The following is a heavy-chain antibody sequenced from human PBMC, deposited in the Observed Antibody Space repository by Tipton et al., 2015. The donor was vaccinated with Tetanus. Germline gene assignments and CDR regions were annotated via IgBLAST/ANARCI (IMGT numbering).Heavy chain of an antibody. J-gene: IGHJ4*02. Sequence: SLRLSCAASGFIFSSYGIHWVRQAPGKGLEWVAVSWYDGTDKYYADSVKGRFTISRDNSKNPLYLQMNSLGAGDTAVYYCAREADCSGGSCFSGDFDNWGQGTQVPVSS. V-gene: IGHV3-33*01. CDR1: GFIFSSYG. CDR2: SWYDGTDK. CDR3: AREADCSGGSCFSGDFDN. D-gene: IGHD2-15*01.